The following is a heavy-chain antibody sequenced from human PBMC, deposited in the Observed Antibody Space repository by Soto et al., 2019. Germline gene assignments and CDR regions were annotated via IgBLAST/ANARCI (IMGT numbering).Heavy chain of an antibody. CDR3: ATIGSSGGERQFDY. J-gene: IGHJ4*02. V-gene: IGHV3-30-3*01. D-gene: IGHD3-16*01. CDR1: GFTFSSYA. CDR2: ISYDGSNK. Sequence: QVQLVESGGGVVQPGRSLRLSCAASGFTFSSYAMHWVRQAPGKGLEWVAVISYDGSNKYYADSVKGRFTISRDNSKNTLYLQMNSLRAEDTAVYYCATIGSSGGERQFDYWGQGTLVTVSS.